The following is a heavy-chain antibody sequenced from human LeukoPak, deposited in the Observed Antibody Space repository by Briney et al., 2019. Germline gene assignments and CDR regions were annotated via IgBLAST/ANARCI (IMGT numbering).Heavy chain of an antibody. Sequence: GGSLRLSCAASGFTFSSYAMHWVRQAPGKGLEWVAFISYDGSNKYYADSVKGRFTISRDNSKNTLYLQMNSLRAEDTAVYYCARGLGATHSDYYYYGMDVWGQGTTVTVSS. CDR2: ISYDGSNK. J-gene: IGHJ6*02. CDR1: GFTFSSYA. D-gene: IGHD1-26*01. V-gene: IGHV3-30-3*01. CDR3: ARGLGATHSDYYYYGMDV.